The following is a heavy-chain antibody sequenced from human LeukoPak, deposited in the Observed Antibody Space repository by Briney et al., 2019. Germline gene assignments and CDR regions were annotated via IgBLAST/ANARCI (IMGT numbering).Heavy chain of an antibody. V-gene: IGHV1-69*05. Sequence: SVKVSCKASGGTFSSYAISWVRQAPGQGLEWMGRIIPTFGTANYAQNFKGRFTITTDEATSTAYMELSSLRYEDTAVYYCARDIAVAGTARGDYWGQGTLVTVSS. D-gene: IGHD6-19*01. CDR3: ARDIAVAGTARGDY. CDR2: IIPTFGTA. J-gene: IGHJ4*02. CDR1: GGTFSSYA.